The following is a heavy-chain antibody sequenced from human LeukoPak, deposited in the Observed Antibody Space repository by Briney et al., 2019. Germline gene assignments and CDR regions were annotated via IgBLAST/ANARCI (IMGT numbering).Heavy chain of an antibody. CDR1: GYTFTSYY. CDR3: ARESLSDYYGSGSFSS. CDR2: INPSGGST. Sequence: ASVKVSCKASGYTFTSYYMHWVRQAPGQGLEWMGIINPSGGSTSYAQKFQGRVTMTRDTSTSTVYMELSSLRSEDTAVYYCARESLSDYYGSGSFSSWSQGTLVTVSS. V-gene: IGHV1-46*01. J-gene: IGHJ5*02. D-gene: IGHD3-10*01.